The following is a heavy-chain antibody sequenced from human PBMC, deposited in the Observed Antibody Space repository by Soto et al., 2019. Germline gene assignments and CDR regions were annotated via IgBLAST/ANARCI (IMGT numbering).Heavy chain of an antibody. Sequence: QIQLVQSGAEVKQPGASVKLSCKTSGYTFSSYSINWVRQAPGQGLEWMAWISTSSGNTHYAERVQSRVTVTLDKSARTAFMDMWGLTSDDTAVYFCARDNGYYDFWGQGTLVTVSS. J-gene: IGHJ4*02. CDR1: GYTFSSYS. V-gene: IGHV1-18*01. CDR2: ISTSSGNT. D-gene: IGHD2-8*01. CDR3: ARDNGYYDF.